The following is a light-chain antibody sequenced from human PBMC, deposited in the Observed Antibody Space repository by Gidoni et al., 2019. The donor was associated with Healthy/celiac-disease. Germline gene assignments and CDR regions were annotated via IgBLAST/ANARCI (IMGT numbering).Light chain of an antibody. CDR2: DAS. Sequence: DIQMTQSPSSLSASVGDRVTIPCRASQSISSYLNWYQQKPGKAPKLLIYDASSLESGVPSRLSGSGSGTDFTLTISSLQPEDFATYYCQQSYSTPITFGQGTRLEIK. V-gene: IGKV1-39*01. CDR1: QSISSY. J-gene: IGKJ5*01. CDR3: QQSYSTPIT.